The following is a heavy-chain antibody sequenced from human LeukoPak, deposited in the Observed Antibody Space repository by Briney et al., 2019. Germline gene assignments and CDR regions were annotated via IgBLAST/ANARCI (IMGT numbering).Heavy chain of an antibody. J-gene: IGHJ4*02. CDR3: ARDSEGGDGYFDY. CDR2: IWYDGSNK. CDR1: GFTFSSYG. D-gene: IGHD2-21*02. V-gene: IGHV3-33*01. Sequence: GGSLRLSCAASGFTFSSYGMHWVRQAPGKGLEWVAVIWYDGSNKYYADSVNGRFTISRDNSTHPLYLQLNSLRAEATAVYYCARDSEGGDGYFDYWGEGTLVTVSS.